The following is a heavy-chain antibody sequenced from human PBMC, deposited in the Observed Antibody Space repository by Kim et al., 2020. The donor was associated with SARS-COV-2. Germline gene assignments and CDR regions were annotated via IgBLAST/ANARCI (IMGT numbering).Heavy chain of an antibody. J-gene: IGHJ4*02. V-gene: IGHV4-31*02. CDR3: ARGTRGYSYGLDY. D-gene: IGHD5-18*01. Sequence: YNPSLKSRVTISVDTSKNQFSLKLSSVTAADTAVYYCARGTRGYSYGLDYWGQGTLVTVSS.